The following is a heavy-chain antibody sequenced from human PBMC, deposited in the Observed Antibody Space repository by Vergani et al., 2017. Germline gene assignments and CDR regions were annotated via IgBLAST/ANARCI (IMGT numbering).Heavy chain of an antibody. CDR3: VRGGRGDHGDCWSRLGP. J-gene: IGHJ5*02. D-gene: IGHD3-3*01. CDR2: ISAGYTST. V-gene: IGHV3-23*01. Sequence: EVQLLQSGGGVIQPGGSVRLSCAASGFTFSACPMTWVRQAPGKGLEWVSAISAGYTSTYYADSVKGRVTISRDNSKKMLYIQMNSLRPDDKDVYYCVRGGRGDHGDCWSRLGPWGQGTRVIVSS. CDR1: GFTFSACP.